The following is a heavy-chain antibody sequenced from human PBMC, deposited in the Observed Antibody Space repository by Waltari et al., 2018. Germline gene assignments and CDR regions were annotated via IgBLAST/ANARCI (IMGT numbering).Heavy chain of an antibody. J-gene: IGHJ4*02. CDR3: ARVASYGSGSYIRDY. Sequence: EVQLVESGGGLVQPGGSLRLSCAASGFTFSSYWMSWVRQAPGKGLEWVANIKQDGSEKYDVDSVKGRFTISRDNAKNSLYLQMNSLRAEDTAVYYCARVASYGSGSYIRDYWGQGTLVTVSS. CDR1: GFTFSSYW. V-gene: IGHV3-7*01. CDR2: IKQDGSEK. D-gene: IGHD3-10*01.